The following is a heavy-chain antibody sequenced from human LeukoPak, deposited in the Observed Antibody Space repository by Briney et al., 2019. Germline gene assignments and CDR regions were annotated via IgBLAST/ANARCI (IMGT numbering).Heavy chain of an antibody. V-gene: IGHV3-23*01. J-gene: IGHJ4*02. D-gene: IGHD3-10*01. CDR1: GFTFSSYA. Sequence: QPGGSLRLSCATSGFTFSSYAMSWVRQAPGKGLEWVSAISGSGGSTYYADSVKGRFTISRDNAKNTLYLQMNSLRAEDTAVYYCARGSAWFGEFDYWGQGTLVTVSS. CDR2: ISGSGGST. CDR3: ARGSAWFGEFDY.